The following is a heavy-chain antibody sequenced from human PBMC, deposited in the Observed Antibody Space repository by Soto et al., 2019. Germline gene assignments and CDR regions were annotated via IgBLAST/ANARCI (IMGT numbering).Heavy chain of an antibody. CDR3: AKSSGWLDYYYGMDV. D-gene: IGHD6-19*01. J-gene: IGHJ6*02. Sequence: GGSLRLSCAASGFTFSSYAMSWVRQAPGKGLEWVSAISGSGGSTYYADSVKGRFTISRDNSKNTLYLQMNSLRAEDTAVYYCAKSSGWLDYYYGMDVWGQGTTVTVSS. CDR1: GFTFSSYA. V-gene: IGHV3-23*01. CDR2: ISGSGGST.